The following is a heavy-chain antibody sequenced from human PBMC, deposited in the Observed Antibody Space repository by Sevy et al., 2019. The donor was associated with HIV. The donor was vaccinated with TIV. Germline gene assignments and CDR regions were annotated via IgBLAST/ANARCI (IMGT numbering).Heavy chain of an antibody. D-gene: IGHD6-13*01. Sequence: SETLSRTCAVYGGSFSGYYWSWIRQPPGKGLEWIGEINHSGSTNYNPSLKSRVTISVDTSKNQFSLKLSSVTAADTAVYYCARHTFSSSPVQGAFDIWGQGTMVTVSS. CDR2: INHSGST. CDR3: ARHTFSSSPVQGAFDI. CDR1: GGSFSGYY. V-gene: IGHV4-34*01. J-gene: IGHJ3*02.